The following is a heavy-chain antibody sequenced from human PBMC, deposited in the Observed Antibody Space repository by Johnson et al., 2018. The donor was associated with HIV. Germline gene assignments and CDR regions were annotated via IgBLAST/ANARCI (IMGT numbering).Heavy chain of an antibody. V-gene: IGHV3-30-3*01. J-gene: IGHJ3*02. Sequence: QVQLVESGGGVVQPGGSLRLSCAASGFTFSSYAMHWVRQAPGKGLEWVAVISYDGTNKYYSDSVKGRFPISRDNAKNSLYLQMNSLRAEDTAVYYCARDKGGGSDAFDIWGQGTMVTVSS. CDR1: GFTFSSYA. D-gene: IGHD2-15*01. CDR3: ARDKGGGSDAFDI. CDR2: ISYDGTNK.